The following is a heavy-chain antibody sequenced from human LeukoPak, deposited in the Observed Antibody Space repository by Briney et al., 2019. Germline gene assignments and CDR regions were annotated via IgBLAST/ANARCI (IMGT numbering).Heavy chain of an antibody. CDR3: AKDIGRIQYYYYYYMDV. V-gene: IGHV3-43*02. CDR1: GFTFDDYA. Sequence: GGSLRLSCAASGFTFDDYAMHWVRQAPGKGLEWVPLISGDGGSTYYADSVKGRFTISRDNSKNSLYLQMNSLRAEDTALYYCAKDIGRIQYYYYYYMDVWGKGTTVTVSS. CDR2: ISGDGGST. D-gene: IGHD5-18*01. J-gene: IGHJ6*03.